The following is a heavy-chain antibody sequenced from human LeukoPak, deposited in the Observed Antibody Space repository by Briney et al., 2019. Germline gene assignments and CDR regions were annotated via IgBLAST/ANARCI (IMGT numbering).Heavy chain of an antibody. CDR2: ISGSGGST. J-gene: IGHJ4*02. CDR3: AKDAYYDYVWGSYRVY. CDR1: GFTFSSYG. D-gene: IGHD3-16*02. Sequence: GGSLRLSCAASGFTFSSYGMSWVRQAPGKGLEWVSAISGSGGSTYYADSVKGRFTISRDNSKNTLYLQMNSLRADDTAVYYCAKDAYYDYVWGSYRVYWGQGTLVTVSS. V-gene: IGHV3-23*01.